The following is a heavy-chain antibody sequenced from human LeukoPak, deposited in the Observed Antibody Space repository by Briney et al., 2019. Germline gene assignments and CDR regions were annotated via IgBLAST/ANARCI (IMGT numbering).Heavy chain of an antibody. CDR1: GYTFSGYY. V-gene: IGHV1-2*02. CDR2: INPNTGGT. Sequence: ASVKVSCKASGYTFSGYYIHWVRQAPGQGLEWMGWINPNTGGTNFAQNFQGRVTMTTVTSISTAYMELSRLRSDDTAVYYCARVVDILTGHDTALDYWGQGSLFTVSS. CDR3: ARVVDILTGHDTALDY. D-gene: IGHD3-9*01. J-gene: IGHJ4*02.